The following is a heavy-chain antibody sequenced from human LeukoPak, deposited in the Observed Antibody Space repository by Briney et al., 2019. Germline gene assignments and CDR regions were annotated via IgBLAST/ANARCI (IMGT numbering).Heavy chain of an antibody. CDR3: ARLSYGDFVSRVFDY. V-gene: IGHV4-59*01. CDR2: IYYSGST. J-gene: IGHJ4*02. D-gene: IGHD4-17*01. CDR1: GGSISSSY. Sequence: PSETLSLTCTVSGGSISSSYWSWLRQPPGQGLEWIGYIYYSGSTNYNPSLRTRVTISVDMSKNRFSLKLTSVTAADTAVYYCARLSYGDFVSRVFDYWGQGTLVTVSS.